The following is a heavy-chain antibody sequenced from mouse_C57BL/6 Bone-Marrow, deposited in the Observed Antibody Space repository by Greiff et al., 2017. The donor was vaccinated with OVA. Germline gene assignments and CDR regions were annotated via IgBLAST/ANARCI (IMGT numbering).Heavy chain of an antibody. D-gene: IGHD4-1*01. J-gene: IGHJ2*01. CDR3: ARANWAVDY. CDR1: GFTFSSYA. Sequence: EVKLMESGGGLVKPGGSLKLSCAASGFTFSSYAMSWVRQTPEKRLEWVATISDGGSYTYYPDNVKGRFTISRDNAKNNLYLQMSHLKSEDTAMYYCARANWAVDYWGQGTTLTVSS. CDR2: ISDGGSYT. V-gene: IGHV5-4*03.